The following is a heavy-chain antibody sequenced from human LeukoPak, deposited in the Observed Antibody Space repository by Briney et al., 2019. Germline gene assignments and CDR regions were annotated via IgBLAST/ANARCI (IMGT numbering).Heavy chain of an antibody. V-gene: IGHV4-4*07. CDR3: ARDGLYTYGYSYFDY. CDR2: AHSDGTT. D-gene: IGHD5-18*01. Sequence: SETLSLTCIVSGASISTYHWSWIRQSAEKGLEWIGRAHSDGTTNYNPSIKSRVTMSIDTSKNQLSLKLTSVTAADAAVYYCARDGLYTYGYSYFDYWGQVPWSPSPQ. J-gene: IGHJ4*01. CDR1: GASISTYH.